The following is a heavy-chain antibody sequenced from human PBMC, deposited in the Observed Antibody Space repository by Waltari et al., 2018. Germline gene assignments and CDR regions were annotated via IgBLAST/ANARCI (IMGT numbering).Heavy chain of an antibody. J-gene: IGHJ6*02. CDR2: TYYRSKWYN. Sequence: QVQLQQSGPGLVKPSQTLSLTCAISGDSVSSNSAAWNWIRPSPSRGLEWLGRTYYRSKWYNDYAVSVKSRITINPDTSKNQFSLQLNSVTPEDTAVYYCARVPPRGMAAAGPVERDYYYGMDVWGQGTTVTVSS. CDR1: GDSVSSNSAA. D-gene: IGHD6-13*01. V-gene: IGHV6-1*01. CDR3: ARVPPRGMAAAGPVERDYYYGMDV.